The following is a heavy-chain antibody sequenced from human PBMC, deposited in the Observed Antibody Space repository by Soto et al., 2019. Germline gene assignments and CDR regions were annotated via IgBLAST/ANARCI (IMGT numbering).Heavy chain of an antibody. D-gene: IGHD1-26*01. CDR2: ISAYNGHT. V-gene: IGHV1-18*04. CDR3: ARDLDSGSYYFDY. J-gene: IGHJ4*02. CDR1: GYTFSSYG. Sequence: QVQLVQPASEVKKPGASVKISCRASGYTFSSYGISWVRQAPGQGLEWMGWISAYNGHTNYAQRAQDRVTMTKHTSTSTVYMELRSLRSDDTAVYYCARDLDSGSYYFDYWGQGTLVTVSS.